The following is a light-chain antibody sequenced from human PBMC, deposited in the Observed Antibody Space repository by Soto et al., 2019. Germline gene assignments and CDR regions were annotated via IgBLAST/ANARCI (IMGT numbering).Light chain of an antibody. Sequence: QSALTQPASVSGSPGQSISISSTGTSSDVGGNNFVSWYQQHPGKAPKLLIYGVSNRPSGVSNRFSGSKSGTTASLTISGLQAEDDGDYYCSSYTNTYIWVFGGGTKLTVL. V-gene: IGLV2-14*01. CDR2: GVS. CDR1: SSDVGGNNF. CDR3: SSYTNTYIWV. J-gene: IGLJ3*02.